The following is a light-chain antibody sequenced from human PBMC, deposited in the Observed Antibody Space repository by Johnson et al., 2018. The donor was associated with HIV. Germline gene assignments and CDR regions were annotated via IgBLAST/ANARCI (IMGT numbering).Light chain of an antibody. CDR2: DNN. CDR1: SSNIGNNY. Sequence: QSVLTQPPSVSAAPGQKVTISCSGSSSNIGNNYVSWYQQLPGTAPKLLIYDNNKRPSGIPDRFSGSKSGTSASLGITALQPGDEADYYCGIGVSSLSAYVCGTGTKVTVL. CDR3: GIGVSSLSAYV. J-gene: IGLJ1*01. V-gene: IGLV1-51*01.